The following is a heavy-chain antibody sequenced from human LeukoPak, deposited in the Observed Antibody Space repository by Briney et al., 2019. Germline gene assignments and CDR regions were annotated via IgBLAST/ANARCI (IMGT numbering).Heavy chain of an antibody. J-gene: IGHJ3*02. CDR1: GYTFTSYY. CDR3: ARVMGLEWFGDPTGGAFDI. CDR2: INPSGGST. V-gene: IGHV1-46*01. Sequence: ASVKVSCKASGYTFTSYYMHWVRQAPGQGLEWMGIINPSGGSTSYAQKFQGRVTMTRDTFTSTVYMELSSLRSEDTAVYYCARVMGLEWFGDPTGGAFDIWGQGTMVTVSS. D-gene: IGHD3-10*01.